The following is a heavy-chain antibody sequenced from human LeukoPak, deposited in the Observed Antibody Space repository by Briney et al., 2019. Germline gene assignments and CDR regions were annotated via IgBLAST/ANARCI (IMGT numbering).Heavy chain of an antibody. J-gene: IGHJ4*02. D-gene: IGHD2-15*01. CDR2: ISGSGGST. CDR3: TREVYGGPSE. V-gene: IGHV3-23*01. Sequence: GGSLGLSCAASGFTFSSYAMSWVRQAPGKGLEWVSAISGSGGSTYYADSVKGRFTISRDNSKNILSLQMNSLRAEDTAVYYCTREVYGGPSEWGQGTLVTVSS. CDR1: GFTFSSYA.